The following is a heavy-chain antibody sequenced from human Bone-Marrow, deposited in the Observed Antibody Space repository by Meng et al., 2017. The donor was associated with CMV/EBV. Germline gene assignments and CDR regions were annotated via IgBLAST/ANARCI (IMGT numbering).Heavy chain of an antibody. D-gene: IGHD1-26*01. V-gene: IGHV4-34*01. J-gene: IGHJ3*02. Sequence: SETLSLTCAVYGGSFSGYYWSWIRQPPGKGLEWIGSIYYSGSTYYNPSLKSRVTISVDTSKNQFSLKLSSVTAAGTAVYYCARVEWELLAGAFDIWGQGTMVTVSS. CDR2: IYYSGST. CDR3: ARVEWELLAGAFDI. CDR1: GGSFSGYY.